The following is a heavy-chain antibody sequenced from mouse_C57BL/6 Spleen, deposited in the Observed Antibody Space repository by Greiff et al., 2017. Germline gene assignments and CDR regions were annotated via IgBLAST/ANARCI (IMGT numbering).Heavy chain of an antibody. D-gene: IGHD2-2*01. Sequence: VQLKESGAELVRPGASVKLSCTASGFNIKDDYMHWVKQRPEQGLEWIGWIDPENGDTEYASKFQGKATITADTSSNTAYLQLSSLTSEDTAVYYCTPSMVKGAWFAYWGQGTLVTVSA. V-gene: IGHV14-4*01. CDR1: GFNIKDDY. CDR3: TPSMVKGAWFAY. J-gene: IGHJ3*01. CDR2: IDPENGDT.